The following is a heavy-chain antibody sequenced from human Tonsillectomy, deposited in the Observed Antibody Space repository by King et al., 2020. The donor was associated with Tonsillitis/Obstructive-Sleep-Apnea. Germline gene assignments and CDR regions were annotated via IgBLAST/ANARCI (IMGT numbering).Heavy chain of an antibody. J-gene: IGHJ4*02. V-gene: IGHV3-72*01. CDR3: IKYLDTCSGPTSYEQRGFGY. Sequence: VQLVESGGGLVQPGGSLRLSCAASGFTFSEQYMDWVRQAPGKGLEWIGRIRNKANSYTTEYAASVKGRFTISRDDSKNSMYLLMNSLKTEDTAVYYCIKYLDTCSGPTSYEQRGFGYCGQGTLVTVSS. CDR1: GFTFSEQY. CDR2: IRNKANSYTT. D-gene: IGHD2-2*01.